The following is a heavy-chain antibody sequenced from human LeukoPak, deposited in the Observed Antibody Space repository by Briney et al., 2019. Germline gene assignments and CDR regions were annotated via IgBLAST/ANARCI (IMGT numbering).Heavy chain of an antibody. Sequence: GASVKVSCKAPGYTFTGYYMHWVRQAPGQGLEWMGWINPNSGGTNYAQKFQGRVTMTRDTSISTAYMELSRLRSDDTAVYYCARADIVATIGDYWGQGTLVTVSS. CDR3: ARADIVATIGDY. J-gene: IGHJ4*02. CDR2: INPNSGGT. V-gene: IGHV1-2*02. CDR1: GYTFTGYY. D-gene: IGHD5-12*01.